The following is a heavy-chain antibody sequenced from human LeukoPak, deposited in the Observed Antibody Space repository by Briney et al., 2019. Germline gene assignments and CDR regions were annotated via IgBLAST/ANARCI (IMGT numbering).Heavy chain of an antibody. CDR2: ISGSGVST. Sequence: GGSLRLSCAASGFTFSSYSMNWVRQAPGKGLGWVSTISGSGVSTYYADSVKGRFTISRDNSKNTLYLQMNSLRAEDTAVYYCAKDLFSMIVADFDYWGQGTLVTVSS. J-gene: IGHJ4*02. V-gene: IGHV3-23*01. CDR3: AKDLFSMIVADFDY. CDR1: GFTFSSYS. D-gene: IGHD3-22*01.